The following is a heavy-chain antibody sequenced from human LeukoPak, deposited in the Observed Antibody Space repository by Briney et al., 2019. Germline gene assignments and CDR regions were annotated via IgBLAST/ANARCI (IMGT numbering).Heavy chain of an antibody. CDR1: GFTFSSYW. J-gene: IGHJ3*02. V-gene: IGHV3-7*01. CDR2: IKQDGSEE. D-gene: IGHD1-26*01. Sequence: GGSLRLSCAASGFTFSSYWMSWVRQAPGKGLEWVANIKQDGSEEYYVDSVKGRFTISRDNAKNSLYLQMNSLRAEDTAVYYCARAGRWELLGYDAFDIWGQGSMVTVSS. CDR3: ARAGRWELLGYDAFDI.